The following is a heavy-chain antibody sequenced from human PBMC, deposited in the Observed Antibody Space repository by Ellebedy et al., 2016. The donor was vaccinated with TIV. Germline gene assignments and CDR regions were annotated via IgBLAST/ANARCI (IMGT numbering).Heavy chain of an antibody. CDR3: ATGSALIWPGYYGMDV. CDR1: GYTLTGLS. J-gene: IGHJ6*02. V-gene: IGHV1-24*01. Sequence: AASVKVSCKVSGYTLTGLSMHWVRQAPGKGLEWMGGFDPEDGETIYAQKFQGRVTMTEDTSTDTAYMELSSLRSEDTAVYYCATGSALIWPGYYGMDVWGQGTTVTVSS. CDR2: FDPEDGET. D-gene: IGHD3-10*01.